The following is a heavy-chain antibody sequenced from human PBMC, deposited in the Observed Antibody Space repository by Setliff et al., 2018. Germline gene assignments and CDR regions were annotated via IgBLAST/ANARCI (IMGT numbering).Heavy chain of an antibody. CDR3: ARANKKLDYYYYYYMDV. J-gene: IGHJ6*03. CDR2: VSFSGSA. D-gene: IGHD1-1*01. Sequence: SETLSLTCTVSGVSIGDTYYYWAWIRQPPGKGLEWVGSVSFSGSAYFSPSLKSRVAISLDTSTNVFSLKLSSLIAADTAVYYCARANKKLDYYYYYYMDVWGTGTTVTVSS. V-gene: IGHV4-39*02. CDR1: GVSIGDTYYY.